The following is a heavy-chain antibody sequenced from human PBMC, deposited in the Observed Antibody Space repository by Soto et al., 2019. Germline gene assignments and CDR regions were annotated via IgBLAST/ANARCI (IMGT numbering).Heavy chain of an antibody. D-gene: IGHD3-16*01. J-gene: IGHJ3*02. Sequence: GSLRLSCAASGFTFSRYWMNWVRQAPGKGLEWVANIKQDGTDKNYVDSVKGRFTISRDNARKSLYLQMDSLRAEDTAVYFCARGDTHMITGMDSFDIWGQGTMVTVSS. CDR3: ARGDTHMITGMDSFDI. V-gene: IGHV3-7*01. CDR1: GFTFSRYW. CDR2: IKQDGTDK.